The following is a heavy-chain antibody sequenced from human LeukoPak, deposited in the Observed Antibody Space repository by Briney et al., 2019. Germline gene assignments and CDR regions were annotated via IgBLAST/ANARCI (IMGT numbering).Heavy chain of an antibody. CDR1: GFTFSNAW. CDR3: ARDITLTRGGRSDY. V-gene: IGHV3-74*01. J-gene: IGHJ4*02. Sequence: GGSLRLSCAASGFTFSNAWMSWVRQAPGKGLVWVSRINSDGKTTNYADSVKGRFTISRDNAKNTLYLQMNSLRAEDTAVYYCARDITLTRGGRSDYWGQGTLVTVSA. CDR2: INSDGKTT. D-gene: IGHD3-10*01.